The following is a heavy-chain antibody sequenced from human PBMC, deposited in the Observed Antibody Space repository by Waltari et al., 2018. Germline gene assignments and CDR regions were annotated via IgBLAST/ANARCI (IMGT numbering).Heavy chain of an antibody. CDR1: GSTFSTNW. J-gene: IGHJ4*02. CDR2: INQDGGDK. CDR3: ARNYDGY. D-gene: IGHD4-4*01. V-gene: IGHV3-7*01. Sequence: EVQLVESGGGLVQPGGSLRLYCAASGSTFSTNWMSWVRQAPGKGLEGVANINQDGGDKDYVDSVKGRFTISRDNAKNSLYLQMNSLRAEDTAVYYCARNYDGYLGQGTLVTVSS.